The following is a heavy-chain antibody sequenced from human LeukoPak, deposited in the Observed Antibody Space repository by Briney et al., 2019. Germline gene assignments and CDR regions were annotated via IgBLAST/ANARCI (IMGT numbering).Heavy chain of an antibody. CDR1: GFTFSTYG. V-gene: IGHV3-30*02. D-gene: IGHD2-15*01. CDR2: IQFDGSEE. CDR3: AEDQKLQPFHY. Sequence: QAGGSLRLSCAASGFTFSTYGMHWVRQAPGKGLEWVAFIQFDGSEEFYADSVKGRFSISRDNSKNTLYLQMNSLRAEDTSVYYCAEDQKLQPFHYWGQGTLVTVSS. J-gene: IGHJ4*02.